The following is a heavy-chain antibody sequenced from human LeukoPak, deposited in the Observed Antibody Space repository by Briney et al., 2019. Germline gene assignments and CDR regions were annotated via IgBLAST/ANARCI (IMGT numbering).Heavy chain of an antibody. Sequence: ASVKVSCKASGYTFTSYDINWVRQATGQGLEWMGWMNPNSGNTGYAQKFQGRVTMTRNTSISTAYMELSSLRSDDTAVYYCARVSRYCSSTSCYRGFDYWGQGTLVTVSS. D-gene: IGHD2-2*02. CDR2: MNPNSGNT. J-gene: IGHJ4*02. CDR3: ARVSRYCSSTSCYRGFDY. CDR1: GYTFTSYD. V-gene: IGHV1-8*01.